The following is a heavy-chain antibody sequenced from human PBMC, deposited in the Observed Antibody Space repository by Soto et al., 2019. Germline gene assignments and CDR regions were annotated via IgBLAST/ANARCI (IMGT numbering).Heavy chain of an antibody. CDR1: GFSLSTYS. CDR2: ISSSTKTI. D-gene: IGHD3-16*01. Sequence: EVKLVESGGGLVQPGGSLRLSCAASGFSLSTYSMNWVRQAPGKGLEWLSDISSSTKTIFYADSVKGRFTISRDSANNSPELEMNRLRGEDTAVYFCARGMGWGRGAFDCWGQGTLVAVSP. CDR3: ARGMGWGRGAFDC. J-gene: IGHJ4*02. V-gene: IGHV3-48*01.